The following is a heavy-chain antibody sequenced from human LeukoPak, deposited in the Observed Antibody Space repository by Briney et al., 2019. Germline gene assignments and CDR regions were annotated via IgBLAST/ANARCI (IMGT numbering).Heavy chain of an antibody. V-gene: IGHV3-21*04. CDR3: ARTRWLQFYYFDY. J-gene: IGHJ4*02. Sequence: GGSLRLSCAASGFTFSSYSMNWVRQAPGKGLGWVSSISSSSSYIYYADSVKGRFTISRDNSKNTPYLQMNSLRAEDTAVYYCARTRWLQFYYFDYWGQGTLVTVSS. CDR2: ISSSSSYI. D-gene: IGHD5-24*01. CDR1: GFTFSSYS.